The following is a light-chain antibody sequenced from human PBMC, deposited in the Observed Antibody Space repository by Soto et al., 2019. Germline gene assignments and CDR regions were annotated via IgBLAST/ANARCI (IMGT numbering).Light chain of an antibody. J-gene: IGKJ4*01. Sequence: VLTQSLGTLCLSPGQGAALSGLASQTVRNNYLAWYQQKPGQAPRLLIYDASSRATGIPDRFSGGGSGTDFTLTISRLEPEDVAVYCCQQFSSYPITFGGGTKVDIK. CDR2: DAS. CDR3: QQFSSYPIT. V-gene: IGKV3-20*01. CDR1: QTVRNNY.